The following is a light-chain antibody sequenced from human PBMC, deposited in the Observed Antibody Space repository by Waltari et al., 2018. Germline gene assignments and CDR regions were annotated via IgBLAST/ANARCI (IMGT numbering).Light chain of an antibody. CDR3: QQYDNLPIT. CDR2: DAS. CDR1: QDISNY. V-gene: IGKV1-33*01. Sequence: DIQMTQSPSSLSASVGDRVTITCQASQDISNYLNWYQQKPGKAPKLLIYDASNLETGVPSRFSGSGSVTDFTFTISSLQPEDIATYYCQQYDNLPITFGQGTRLDIK. J-gene: IGKJ5*01.